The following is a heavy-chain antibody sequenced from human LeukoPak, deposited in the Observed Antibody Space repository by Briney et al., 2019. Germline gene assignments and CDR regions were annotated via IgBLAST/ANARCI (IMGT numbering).Heavy chain of an antibody. CDR2: IFYSGST. D-gene: IGHD5-12*01. CDR3: ARSRAYDYHFDN. CDR1: GGSISSYY. Sequence: PSETLSLTCTVSGGSISSYYWSWIRQSPGKGLEWIGYIFYSGSTNYNPSLKSRVTISVDTSKNQFSLKLTSVTAADTAVYYCARSRAYDYHFDNWGQGTLVTVSS. J-gene: IGHJ4*02. V-gene: IGHV4-59*01.